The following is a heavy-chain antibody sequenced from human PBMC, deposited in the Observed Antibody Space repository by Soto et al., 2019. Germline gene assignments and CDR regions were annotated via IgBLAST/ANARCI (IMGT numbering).Heavy chain of an antibody. CDR2: ISYDGSNK. CDR3: AKAREDIVVVPAAMELIHYYMDV. Sequence: QVQLVESGGGVVQPGRSLRLSCAASGFTFSSYGMHWVRQAPGKGLEWVAVISYDGSNKYYADSVKGRFTISRDNSKNSRYLQMKSLRAEDTAVDYCAKAREDIVVVPAAMELIHYYMDVWGKGTTVTVSS. V-gene: IGHV3-30*18. CDR1: GFTFSSYG. J-gene: IGHJ6*03. D-gene: IGHD2-2*01.